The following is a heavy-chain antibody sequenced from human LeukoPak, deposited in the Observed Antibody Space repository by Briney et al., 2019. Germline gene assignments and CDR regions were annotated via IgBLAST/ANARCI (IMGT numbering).Heavy chain of an antibody. D-gene: IGHD1-1*01. CDR1: GFTFDDYA. J-gene: IGHJ4*02. CDR2: ISWNSGSI. CDR3: AKGVVWNDGEFDY. V-gene: IGHV3-9*01. Sequence: PGGSLRLSCAASGFTFDDYAMHWVRQAPGKGLEWVSGISWNSGSIGYADSVKGRFTISRDNAKNSLYLQMNSLRAEDTALYYCAKGVVWNDGEFDYWGQGTLVTVSS.